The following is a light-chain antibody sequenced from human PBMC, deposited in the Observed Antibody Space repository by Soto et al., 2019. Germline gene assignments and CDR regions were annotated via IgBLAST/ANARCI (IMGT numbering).Light chain of an antibody. Sequence: QSALTQPPSASGTPGQRVTISCSGSSSNIGSNYVYWYQQLPGTAPKLLIYSNNQRPSGVPDRFSGSKSGTSASLAISGLRSEDEADYYCAAWDDSLSGPWVFGGGTQLTVL. V-gene: IGLV1-47*02. CDR3: AAWDDSLSGPWV. CDR1: SSNIGSNY. J-gene: IGLJ3*02. CDR2: SNN.